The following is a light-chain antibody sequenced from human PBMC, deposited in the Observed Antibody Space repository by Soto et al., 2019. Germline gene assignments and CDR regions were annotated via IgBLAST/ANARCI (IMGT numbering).Light chain of an antibody. Sequence: DLQIPQSPSSLSASVGDRVTFPCRASQSISSQLNWYQQKPGKAPKFLIYGASILQSGVPSRFSATGSGTDFTLTISSLQPEDFATYYCQQRSSSPYTFGQGTKVDIK. V-gene: IGKV1-39*01. CDR2: GAS. J-gene: IGKJ2*01. CDR1: QSISSQ. CDR3: QQRSSSPYT.